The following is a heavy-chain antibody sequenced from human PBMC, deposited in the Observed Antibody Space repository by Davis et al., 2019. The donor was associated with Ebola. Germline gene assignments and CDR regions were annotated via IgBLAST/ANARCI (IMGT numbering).Heavy chain of an antibody. Sequence: PSETLSLTCTVFGASVSSTSSWGWVRQPPGKGLEWIVGVFSTGNSYYNPSLKSRLNISLDTSKNQFSLKLSSVTAADTAVYYCARRWELRGYYFDYWGQGTLVTVSS. CDR1: GASVSSTSS. CDR2: VFSTGNS. J-gene: IGHJ4*02. D-gene: IGHD1-26*01. CDR3: ARRWELRGYYFDY. V-gene: IGHV4-39*07.